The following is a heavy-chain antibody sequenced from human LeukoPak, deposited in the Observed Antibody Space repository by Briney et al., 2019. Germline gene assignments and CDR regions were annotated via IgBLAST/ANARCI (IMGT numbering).Heavy chain of an antibody. J-gene: IGHJ4*02. CDR1: GYTFTGYY. D-gene: IGHD1-26*01. CDR2: INPNSGGT. Sequence: ASVKVSCKASGYTFTGYYMHWVRQAPGQGLEWMGWINPNSGGTNYAQKFQGRVTMTRDTSISTAYMELSRLRSDDTAVYYCARVYGAVIVGALWYFDYWGQGTLVTVSS. V-gene: IGHV1-2*02. CDR3: ARVYGAVIVGALWYFDY.